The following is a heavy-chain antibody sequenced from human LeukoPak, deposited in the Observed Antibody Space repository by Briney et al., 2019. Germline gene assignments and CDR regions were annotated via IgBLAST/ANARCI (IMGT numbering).Heavy chain of an antibody. CDR3: ARDSGASHLDY. CDR1: GYTFTGHY. Sequence: ASVKVSCKAPGYTFTGHYIHWVRQAPGQGLEWMGWINPNSGVTNYAQKFQGRVTMTRDTSISTAYMELSSLRSDDTAVYYCARDSGASHLDYWGQETLVTVSS. V-gene: IGHV1-2*02. D-gene: IGHD2-15*01. CDR2: INPNSGVT. J-gene: IGHJ4*02.